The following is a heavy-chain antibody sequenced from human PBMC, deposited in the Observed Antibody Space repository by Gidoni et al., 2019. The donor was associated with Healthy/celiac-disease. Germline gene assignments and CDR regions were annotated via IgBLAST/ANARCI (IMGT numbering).Heavy chain of an antibody. CDR3: ARGDYDSSGRGVYGMDV. V-gene: IGHV1-69*01. J-gene: IGHJ6*02. CDR2: IIPIFGTA. D-gene: IGHD3-22*01. CDR1: GGTFSSYA. Sequence: QVQLVQSGAEVKKPGSSVKVSCKASGGTFSSYAISWVLQAPGQGLEWMGGIIPIFGTANYAQKFQGRVTITADESTSTAYMELSSLRSEDTAVYYCARGDYDSSGRGVYGMDVWGQGTTVTVSS.